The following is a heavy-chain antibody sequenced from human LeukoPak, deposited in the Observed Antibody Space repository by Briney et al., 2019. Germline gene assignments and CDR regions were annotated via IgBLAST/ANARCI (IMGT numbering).Heavy chain of an antibody. CDR3: AKKGYYDGSGYYMYYFDH. D-gene: IGHD3-22*01. CDR1: GFTFSSFG. J-gene: IGHJ4*02. CDR2: IRYDGTIK. V-gene: IGHV3-30*02. Sequence: GGSLRLSCAASGFTFSSFGMHWVRQAPGKGLDWVAFIRYDGTIKDYADSVKGRFTISRDNSKNTLYLQMNSLRAEDTAVYYCAKKGYYDGSGYYMYYFDHWGQGTLVTVSS.